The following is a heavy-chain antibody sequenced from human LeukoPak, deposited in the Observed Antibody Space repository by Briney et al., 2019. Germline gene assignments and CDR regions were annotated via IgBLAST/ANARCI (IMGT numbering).Heavy chain of an antibody. Sequence: GGSLRLSCAASGFTFSSYAMSWVRQAPGKGLEWVSAISGSGGSTYYADSVKGRFTISRDNSKNTLYLQMNSLRAEDTAVYYCASGTYYYDSSGYYGDYWGQGTLVTVSS. V-gene: IGHV3-23*01. CDR3: ASGTYYYDSSGYYGDY. CDR2: ISGSGGST. CDR1: GFTFSSYA. D-gene: IGHD3-22*01. J-gene: IGHJ4*02.